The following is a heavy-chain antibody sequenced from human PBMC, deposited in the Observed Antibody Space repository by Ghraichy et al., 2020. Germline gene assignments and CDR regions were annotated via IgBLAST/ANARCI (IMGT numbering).Heavy chain of an antibody. D-gene: IGHD1-26*01. CDR3: AREGGSYGGGGMGV. V-gene: IGHV3-21*01. Sequence: GGSLRLSCAASGFTFSSHSMNWVRQAPGKGLEWVSSISSSSSYIYYADSVKGRFTISRDNAKNSLYLQMNSLRDEDTAVYYCAREGGSYGGGGMGVWGQGTTVTVSS. CDR1: GFTFSSHS. CDR2: ISSSSSYI. J-gene: IGHJ6*02.